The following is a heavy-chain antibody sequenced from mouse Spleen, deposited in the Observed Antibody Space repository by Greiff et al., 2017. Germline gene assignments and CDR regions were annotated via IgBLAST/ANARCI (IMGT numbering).Heavy chain of an antibody. D-gene: IGHD3-3*01. CDR2: INYDGSST. CDR3: ARGDDYFDY. CDR1: GFPFSDYY. J-gene: IGHJ2*01. V-gene: IGHV5-16*01. Sequence: EVMLVESEGGLVQPGSSMKLSCTASGFPFSDYYMAWVRQVPEKGLEWVANINYDGSSTYYLDSLKSRFIISRDNAKNILYLQMSSLKSEDTATYYCARGDDYFDYWGQGTTLTVSS.